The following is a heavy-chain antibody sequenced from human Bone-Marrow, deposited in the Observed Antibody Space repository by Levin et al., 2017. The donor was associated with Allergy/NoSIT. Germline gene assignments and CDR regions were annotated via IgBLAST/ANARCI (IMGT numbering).Heavy chain of an antibody. V-gene: IGHV4-39*02. D-gene: IGHD6-6*01. CDR1: GASLSKTAYY. Sequence: SETLSLTCIVSGASLSKTAYYWDWLRQSPGKGLEWIGRIYFRGDTSYNPSLRSRATTSVDTSHNRFSLRLTPVTAADTPVYFCARSSSSGIDSWGQGTLVAVSS. J-gene: IGHJ4*02. CDR2: IYFRGDT. CDR3: ARSSSSGIDS.